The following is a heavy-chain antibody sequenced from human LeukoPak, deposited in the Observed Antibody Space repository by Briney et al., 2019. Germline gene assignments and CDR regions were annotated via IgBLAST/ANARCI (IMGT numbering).Heavy chain of an antibody. D-gene: IGHD1-26*01. V-gene: IGHV3-74*01. CDR2: INSDGSST. Sequence: GRSLRLSCAASGFTFSNYWMHWVRQAPGKGLVWVSRINSDGSSTTYADSVKGRFTISRDNTKNTVYLQINSLRAEDTAVYYCARGVYSGSYQDCWGQGTLVTVSS. CDR3: ARGVYSGSYQDC. J-gene: IGHJ4*02. CDR1: GFTFSNYW.